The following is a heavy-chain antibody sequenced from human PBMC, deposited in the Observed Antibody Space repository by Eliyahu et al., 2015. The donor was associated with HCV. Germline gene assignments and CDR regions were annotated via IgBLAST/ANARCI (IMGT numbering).Heavy chain of an antibody. CDR2: ISSSSSYI. J-gene: IGHJ2*01. D-gene: IGHD1-14*01. CDR3: ARDRGFPGNHWYFDL. Sequence: EVQLAESGGGLVKPGGSLRLXCVASGFTXSSYNMNWVRQAPGKGLEWVSSISSSSSYIYYAGSVKGRFTISRDNAKNSLYLQINSLGAEDTAVYYCARDRGFPGNHWYFDLWGRGTLVTVSS. CDR1: GFTXSSYN. V-gene: IGHV3-21*01.